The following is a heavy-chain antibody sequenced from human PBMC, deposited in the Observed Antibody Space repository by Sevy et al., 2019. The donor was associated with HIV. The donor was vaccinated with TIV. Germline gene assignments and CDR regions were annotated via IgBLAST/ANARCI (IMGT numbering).Heavy chain of an antibody. CDR3: AKDRAVLVGDAFDL. J-gene: IGHJ3*01. Sequence: GGSLRLSCAASEITLSNYAMNWVRQAPGRGLEWVSAISGSGGSTNYADSVKGRFTISRDNSKNTLSLQMHSLRVEDTAVYYCAKDRAVLVGDAFDLWGQGTMVTVSS. V-gene: IGHV3-23*01. CDR1: EITLSNYA. CDR2: ISGSGGST. D-gene: IGHD2-15*01.